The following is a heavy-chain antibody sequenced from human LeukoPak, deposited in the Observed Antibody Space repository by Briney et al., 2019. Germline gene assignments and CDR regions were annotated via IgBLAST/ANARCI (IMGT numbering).Heavy chain of an antibody. Sequence: ASVKVSCKASGYTFTSYGISWVRQAPGQGLEWMGWISAYNGNTNYAQKLQGRVTMTTDTSTSTAYMELRSLRSDDTAVYYCAREYYYDSSGYYYARNLYYFDYWGQGTLVTVSS. J-gene: IGHJ4*02. D-gene: IGHD3-22*01. CDR2: ISAYNGNT. CDR1: GYTFTSYG. CDR3: AREYYYDSSGYYYARNLYYFDY. V-gene: IGHV1-18*01.